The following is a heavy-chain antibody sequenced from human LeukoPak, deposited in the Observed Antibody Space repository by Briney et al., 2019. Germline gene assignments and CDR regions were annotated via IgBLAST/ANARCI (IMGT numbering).Heavy chain of an antibody. Sequence: AGGSLRLSCAASGFTFRNYGMHWVRQAPGKGLEWVAVIWYDGSNKYYPDSVKGRFTISRDNSKNTLYLQMNSLRAEDTAVYYCAKGTTTLVVTKIDYWGQGTLVTVSS. J-gene: IGHJ4*02. V-gene: IGHV3-33*06. CDR2: IWYDGSNK. CDR1: GFTFRNYG. CDR3: AKGTTTLVVTKIDY. D-gene: IGHD4-23*01.